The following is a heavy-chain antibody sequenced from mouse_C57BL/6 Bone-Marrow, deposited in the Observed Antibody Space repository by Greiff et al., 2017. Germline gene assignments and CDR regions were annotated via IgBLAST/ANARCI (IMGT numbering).Heavy chain of an antibody. Sequence: EVQLQESGGDLVKPGGSLKLSCAASGFTFSSYGMSWVRQTPDKRLEWVATISSGGSYTYYPDSVKGRFTISSDNAKNTLYLQMSSLKSEDTAMYYCARHRLRLFAYWGKGTLVTVSA. CDR1: GFTFSSYG. J-gene: IGHJ3*01. CDR2: ISSGGSYT. CDR3: ARHRLRLFAY. D-gene: IGHD2-4*01. V-gene: IGHV5-6*01.